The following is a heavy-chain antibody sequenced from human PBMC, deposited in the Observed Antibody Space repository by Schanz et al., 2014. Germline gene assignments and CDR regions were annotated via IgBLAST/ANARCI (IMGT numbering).Heavy chain of an antibody. CDR2: IIPIHGIV. Sequence: QLQLVQSGAEVKKPGSSVKVSCKASGGTFSSFGINWVRQAPGQGLEWMGRIIPIHGIVNYAQRFQDRVRITADKSTSTAYMELTSLRSEDTAVYFCARDLTVDTGYVVHYCYDGMDVWGQGTTVTVSS. J-gene: IGHJ6*02. CDR3: ARDLTVDTGYVVHYCYDGMDV. D-gene: IGHD5-12*01. V-gene: IGHV1-69*04. CDR1: GGTFSSFG.